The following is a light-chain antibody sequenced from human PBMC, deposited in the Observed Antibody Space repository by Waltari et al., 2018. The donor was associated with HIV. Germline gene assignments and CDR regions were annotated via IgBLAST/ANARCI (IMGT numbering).Light chain of an antibody. CDR3: QQYGSWPLT. J-gene: IGKJ4*01. V-gene: IGKV3-15*01. Sequence: ETVMTQSPATLSVSPGEGVTLSCSASQSLTTQLAWYQQKPGQPPRLLIYDISMRATGIPVRFSGSGSGTDFTLAITSLQSEDFAVYYCQQYGSWPLTFGGGTKVEIK. CDR1: QSLTTQ. CDR2: DIS.